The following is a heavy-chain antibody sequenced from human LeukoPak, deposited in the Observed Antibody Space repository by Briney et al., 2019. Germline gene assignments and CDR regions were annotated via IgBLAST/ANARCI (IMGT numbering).Heavy chain of an antibody. D-gene: IGHD3-9*01. CDR1: GGSISSNSYY. J-gene: IGHJ4*02. CDR2: IYYSGST. CDR3: ASPPPYYDILTGYFWY. V-gene: IGHV4-39*07. Sequence: SETLSLTCAVSGGSISSNSYYWGWIRQPPGKGLEWIGSIYYSGSTYYNPSLKSRVTISVDTSKNQFSLKLSSVTAADTAVYYCASPPPYYDILTGYFWYWGQGTLVTVSS.